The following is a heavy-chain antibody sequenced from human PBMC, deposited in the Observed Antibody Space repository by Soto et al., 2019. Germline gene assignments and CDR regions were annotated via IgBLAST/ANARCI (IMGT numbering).Heavy chain of an antibody. CDR3: ARDPWAADY. D-gene: IGHD3-16*01. CDR2: IYSGGST. V-gene: IGHV3-66*01. Sequence: GGSLRLACAASGFTFSSYSMNWVRQAPGKGLEWVSVIYSGGSTFYADSVRGRFTISRDNSKNTVNLQMNSLRAEDTAVYYCARDPWAADYWGQGTLVTAPQ. CDR1: GFTFSSYS. J-gene: IGHJ4*02.